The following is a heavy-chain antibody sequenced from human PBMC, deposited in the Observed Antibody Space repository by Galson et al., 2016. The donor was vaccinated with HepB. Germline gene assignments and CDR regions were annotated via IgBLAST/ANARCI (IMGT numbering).Heavy chain of an antibody. Sequence: ETLSLPCAVSGGSISSSNWWSWVRQPPGKGLEWIGEIYHSGSTNYNPSLKSRVTISVDKSKNQFSLKLSPVTAADTAVCYCARKVGMITFGGVIDTFDYWGQGTLVIVSS. J-gene: IGHJ4*02. CDR2: IYHSGST. D-gene: IGHD3-16*02. CDR1: GGSISSSNW. CDR3: ARKVGMITFGGVIDTFDY. V-gene: IGHV4-4*02.